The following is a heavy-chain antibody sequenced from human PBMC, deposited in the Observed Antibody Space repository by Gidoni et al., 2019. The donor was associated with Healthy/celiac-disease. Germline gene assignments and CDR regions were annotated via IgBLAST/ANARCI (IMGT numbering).Heavy chain of an antibody. J-gene: IGHJ6*02. CDR1: GGTFRSYT. CDR2: IIPILGIA. CDR3: ARERITMVRGVSYYYYGMDV. Sequence: QVQLVQSGAEVKKPGSSVKVSCKASGGTFRSYTISWVRQAPGQGLEWMGRIIPILGIANYAQKCQGRVTITADKSTSTAYMELSSLRSEDTAVYYCARERITMVRGVSYYYYGMDVWGQGTTVTVSS. V-gene: IGHV1-69*08. D-gene: IGHD3-10*01.